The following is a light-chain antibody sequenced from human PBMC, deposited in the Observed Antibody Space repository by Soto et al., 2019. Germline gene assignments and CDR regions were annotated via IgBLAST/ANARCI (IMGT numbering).Light chain of an antibody. CDR2: GAS. Sequence: EIFFTQSPATLSLSPGERVTLSCRASQSVKTFLVWYQQKPGQAPRFLIYGASTRPIGIPDRFSGSGSGTDFTLTISRLEPEDFAVYYCQQYGSSLIFGQGTRLEIK. CDR3: QQYGSSLI. V-gene: IGKV3-20*01. J-gene: IGKJ5*01. CDR1: QSVKTF.